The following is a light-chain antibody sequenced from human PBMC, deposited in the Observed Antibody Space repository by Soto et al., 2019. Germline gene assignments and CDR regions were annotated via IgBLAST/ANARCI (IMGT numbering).Light chain of an antibody. J-gene: IGKJ4*01. CDR3: QQYGRAPLT. CDR2: GAS. Sequence: EIVLTQSPGTLSLSPGERSTLSCRASQTITSNYLAWYQQKPGQAPRLLIYGASSRATGIPDRFSGSGSGTDFTLTISRLEPEDSAVYYCQQYGRAPLTFGGGTKVDNK. V-gene: IGKV3-20*01. CDR1: QTITSNY.